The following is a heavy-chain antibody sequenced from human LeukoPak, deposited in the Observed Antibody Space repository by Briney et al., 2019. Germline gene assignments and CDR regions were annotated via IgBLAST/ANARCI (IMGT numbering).Heavy chain of an antibody. V-gene: IGHV3-11*03. J-gene: IGHJ4*02. CDR2: IDIISTYT. Sequence: GGSRRLSWAAAGFTFSDYYMSWIRQAPGKVLEWVSYIDIISTYTNYADSVKGRFTISRDNAKNSLYLQMNSLRAEDTAVYYCGTIAAAENYWGQGTLVTVSS. CDR3: GTIAAAENY. CDR1: GFTFSDYY. D-gene: IGHD6-13*01.